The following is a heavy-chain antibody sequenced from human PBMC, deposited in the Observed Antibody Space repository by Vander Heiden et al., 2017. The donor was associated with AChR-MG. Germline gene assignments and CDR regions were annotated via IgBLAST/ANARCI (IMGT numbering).Heavy chain of an antibody. CDR2: ISSSSSYI. J-gene: IGHJ4*02. Sequence: EVQLVEYGGGLVKPAGSLRPSCAASRFTFSSYSMNWVRQAPGKGLEWVSSISSSSSYIYYADSVKGRFTISRDNAKNSLYLQMNSLRAEDTAVYYCARDLRGTDYWGQGTLVTVSS. V-gene: IGHV3-21*01. CDR3: ARDLRGTDY. D-gene: IGHD3-16*01. CDR1: RFTFSSYS.